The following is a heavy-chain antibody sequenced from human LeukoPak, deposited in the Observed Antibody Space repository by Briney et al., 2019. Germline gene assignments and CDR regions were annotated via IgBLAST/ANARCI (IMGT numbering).Heavy chain of an antibody. CDR1: GYTFTSYY. J-gene: IGHJ4*02. V-gene: IGHV1-18*01. CDR2: INTYSGNT. Sequence: ASVKVSCKASGYTFTSYYITWVRQAPGQGPEWMGGINTYSGNTNYAQKVQGRVTMTTDTSTSTAYMELRSLRSDDTAVYYCARLQADYWGQGTLVTVSS. CDR3: ARLQADY.